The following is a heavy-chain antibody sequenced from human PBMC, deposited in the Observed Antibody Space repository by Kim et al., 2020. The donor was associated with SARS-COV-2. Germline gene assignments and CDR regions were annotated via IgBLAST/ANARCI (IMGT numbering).Heavy chain of an antibody. V-gene: IGHV3-23*03. D-gene: IGHD4-17*01. CDR2: VRSGGSPT. Sequence: GGSLRLSCRASGFTFRDYVMGWVRQAPGKGLEWLSVVRSGGSPTYYADSVKGRFSISRDDSKNTLYLQMNGLRLEDTAVYYCTKDPGYGDPVDYWCQGTLVPVSS. CDR1: GFTFRDYV. CDR3: TKDPGYGDPVDY. J-gene: IGHJ4*02.